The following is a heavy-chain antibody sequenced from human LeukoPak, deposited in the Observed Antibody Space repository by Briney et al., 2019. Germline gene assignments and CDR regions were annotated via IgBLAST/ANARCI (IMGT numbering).Heavy chain of an antibody. CDR2: IGGSDGRT. Sequence: GGSLRLSCTASGFTFSSYAMSWVRQAPEKGLEWVSGIGGSDGRTYYADSVKGRFIISRDNSKNTLYLQMNSLRAEDTAIYYCAKMPVSYSSGWSTFDYWGQGSLVTVSS. V-gene: IGHV3-23*01. J-gene: IGHJ4*02. CDR1: GFTFSSYA. CDR3: AKMPVSYSSGWSTFDY. D-gene: IGHD6-19*01.